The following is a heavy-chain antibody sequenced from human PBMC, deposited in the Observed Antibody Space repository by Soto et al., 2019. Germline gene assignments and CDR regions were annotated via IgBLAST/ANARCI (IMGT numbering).Heavy chain of an antibody. D-gene: IGHD6-19*01. CDR2: ISYDGNNQ. V-gene: IGHV3-30*03. Sequence: QVQLVESGGGVVQPGRSLRLSCAASGFTFSSMHWVRQAPGKGLEWVAIISYDGNNQYYLDSVKGRFTISRDNSKHTLYLQMNSLRAEDTAVYYWTRDGVAGYGMDVWGKGTTVTVSS. J-gene: IGHJ6*04. CDR3: TRDGVAGYGMDV. CDR1: GFTFSS.